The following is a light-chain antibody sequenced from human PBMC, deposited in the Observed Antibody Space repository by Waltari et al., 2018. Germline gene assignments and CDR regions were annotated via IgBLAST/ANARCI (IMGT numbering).Light chain of an antibody. CDR3: QHYYSYPRT. J-gene: IGKJ1*01. CDR1: QSVGKS. CDR2: DAS. V-gene: IGKV3-20*01. Sequence: DIVLTQSPGTLSLSPGERAPLACRASQSVGKSLAWYQQKPGQAPRLLIYDASRRATGIPDRFSGSGSGTDFSLTISRLEPEDFAVYSCQHYYSYPRTFGQGTKVEIK.